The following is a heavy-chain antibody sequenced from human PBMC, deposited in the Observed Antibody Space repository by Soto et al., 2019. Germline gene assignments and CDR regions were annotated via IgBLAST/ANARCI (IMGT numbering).Heavy chain of an antibody. CDR3: AKGGRKWMVTSDFNY. CDR1: GFTFSDYA. D-gene: IGHD6-19*01. Sequence: VQLVESGGGVVQPGRSLRLSCAASGFTFSDYAMHWVRQAPGKGLEWVAVVSHDGRNTHYADSVKGRFTISRDSSKNTISLEMNSLRAEDTTVYYCAKGGRKWMVTSDFNYCGQGGLVTVTS. V-gene: IGHV3-30*18. J-gene: IGHJ4*02. CDR2: VSHDGRNT.